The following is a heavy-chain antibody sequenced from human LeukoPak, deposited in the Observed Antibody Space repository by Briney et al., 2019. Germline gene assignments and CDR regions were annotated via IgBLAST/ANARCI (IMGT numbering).Heavy chain of an antibody. Sequence: SETLSLTCTVSGVSISSYYWSWIRQPPGKGLEWIGYIYYSGSTNYNPSLKSRVTISVDTSKNQFSLKLSSATAADTAVYYCARLVRKTSSGLNDVFDIWGQGTMVTVSS. CDR2: IYYSGST. D-gene: IGHD3-22*01. CDR1: GVSISSYY. J-gene: IGHJ3*02. V-gene: IGHV4-59*01. CDR3: ARLVRKTSSGLNDVFDI.